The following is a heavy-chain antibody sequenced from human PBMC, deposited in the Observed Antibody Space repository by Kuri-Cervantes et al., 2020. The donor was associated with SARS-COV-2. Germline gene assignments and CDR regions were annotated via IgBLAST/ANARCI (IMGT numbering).Heavy chain of an antibody. CDR1: GGSLSTKY. Sequence: SETLSLTCAVNGGSLSTKYWSWIRQPPGKGLEWIGNIHYSGSTNYNPSLKSRVTISVDTSKNQLSLRLSSVTAADTAVYYCARLGATKGSYYYGVDVWGQGTTVTVSS. CDR3: ARLGATKGSYYYGVDV. D-gene: IGHD1-26*01. V-gene: IGHV4-59*01. J-gene: IGHJ6*02. CDR2: IHYSGST.